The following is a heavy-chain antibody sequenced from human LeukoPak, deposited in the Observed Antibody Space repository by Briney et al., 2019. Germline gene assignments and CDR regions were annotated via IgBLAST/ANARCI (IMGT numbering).Heavy chain of an antibody. CDR2: ISTSGST. J-gene: IGHJ2*01. CDR1: GGSISSYY. CDR3: ARVGVVTAAPDWYLDL. Sequence: SETLSLTCTVSGGSISSYYWSWIRQPAGKGLEWIGRISTSGSTNYNPSLKTRVTMSVDTSKHQFSLKLSAVTAADTAVYYCARVGVVTAAPDWYLDLWGRGTLVTVSS. V-gene: IGHV4-4*07. D-gene: IGHD2-21*02.